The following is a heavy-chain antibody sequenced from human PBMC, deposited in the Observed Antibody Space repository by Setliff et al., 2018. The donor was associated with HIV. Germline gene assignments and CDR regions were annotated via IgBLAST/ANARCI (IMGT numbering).Heavy chain of an antibody. D-gene: IGHD3-3*01. Sequence: PGESLKISCRGSGYTFTNYWIGWVRQMPGRGLEWMGIIYPGDSDTRYSPSFEGQVTMSADKSINTAYLQWNSLKAPDTAMYYCARQPTDTSGYNNWFDSWGQGTLVTVS. CDR3: ARQPTDTSGYNNWFDS. J-gene: IGHJ5*01. CDR2: IYPGDSDT. CDR1: GYTFTNYW. V-gene: IGHV5-51*01.